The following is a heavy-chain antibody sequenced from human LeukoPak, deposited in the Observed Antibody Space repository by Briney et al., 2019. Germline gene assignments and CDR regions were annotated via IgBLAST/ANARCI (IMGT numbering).Heavy chain of an antibody. CDR3: AREGIGGGLLKGYCSGGSCYGY. CDR2: IIPIFGTA. D-gene: IGHD2-15*01. Sequence: ASVKVSCTASGGTFSSYAISWVRQAPGQGLEWMGGIIPIFGTANYAQKFQGRVTITADESTSTAYMELSRLRSDDTAVYYCAREGIGGGLLKGYCSGGSCYGYWGQGTLVTVSS. V-gene: IGHV1-69*13. CDR1: GGTFSSYA. J-gene: IGHJ4*02.